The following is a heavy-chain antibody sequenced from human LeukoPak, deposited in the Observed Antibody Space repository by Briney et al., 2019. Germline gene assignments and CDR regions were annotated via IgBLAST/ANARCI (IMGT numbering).Heavy chain of an antibody. V-gene: IGHV3-48*01. D-gene: IGHD4-17*01. J-gene: IGHJ6*02. CDR1: GFTFSSYS. Sequence: GGSLRLSCAASGFTFSSYSMNWVRQAPGKGLEWVSYISSSSSTIYYADSVKGRFTISRDNAKNSLYLQMNSLRAEDTAVYYCAREVTTPDHYYYYCGVDVWGQGTTVTVSS. CDR3: AREVTTPDHYYYYCGVDV. CDR2: ISSSSSTI.